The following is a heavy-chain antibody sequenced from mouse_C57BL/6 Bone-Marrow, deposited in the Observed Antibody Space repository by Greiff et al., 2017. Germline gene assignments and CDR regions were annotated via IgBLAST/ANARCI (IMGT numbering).Heavy chain of an antibody. D-gene: IGHD2-2*01. J-gene: IGHJ4*01. V-gene: IGHV1-53*01. CDR1: GYTFPSYW. CDR2: INPSNGGT. Sequence: VQLQQPGTELVKPGASVKLSCKASGYTFPSYWMHWVKQRPGQGLEWIGNINPSNGGTNYNEKFQSKATLTVDKSSSTAYMQLSSLTAEDSAVYYWARDIFISYGYDYAMDYWGQGTSVTVSS. CDR3: ARDIFISYGYDYAMDY.